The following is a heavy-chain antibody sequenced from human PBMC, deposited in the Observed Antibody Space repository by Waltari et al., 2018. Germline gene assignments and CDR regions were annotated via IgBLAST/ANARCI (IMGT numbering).Heavy chain of an antibody. CDR1: GFTFSNYG. J-gene: IGHJ4*02. Sequence: DVQLLESGGGLIQPGESLKLSCAASGFTFSNYGMSWVRRAPGKGLEWGSGISGTSGATYDADFVQGRFSISRDNSKNILYLQLNSLRTEDTAIYYCAKSTTSWFASIDSWGQGALVTVSS. CDR3: AKSTTSWFASIDS. V-gene: IGHV3-23*01. CDR2: ISGTSGAT. D-gene: IGHD2-2*01.